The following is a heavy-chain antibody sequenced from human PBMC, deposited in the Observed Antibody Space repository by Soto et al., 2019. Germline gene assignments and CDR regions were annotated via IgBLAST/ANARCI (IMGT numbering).Heavy chain of an antibody. CDR3: ARRIAVAGTSGWFGP. Sequence: EVQLLESGGGLVQPGGSLRLSCAASGFTFSSYAMSWVRQAPGKGLEWVSAISGSGGSTYYADSVKGRFTISRDNSTNTLYLQMNGLRAEDTAVYYCARRIAVAGTSGWFGPWGQGTLLTVSS. J-gene: IGHJ5*02. CDR2: ISGSGGST. CDR1: GFTFSSYA. D-gene: IGHD6-19*01. V-gene: IGHV3-23*01.